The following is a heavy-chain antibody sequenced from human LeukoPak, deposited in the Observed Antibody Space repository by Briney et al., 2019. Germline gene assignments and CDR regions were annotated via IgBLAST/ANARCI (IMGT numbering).Heavy chain of an antibody. Sequence: GGSQSLSCEASGFNFSNYVMNWVRQAPVKGLQWVSGISGSGGSTYYADSVKGRFTISRDNSKNTLYLQMNSLRAEDTAVYYCAKESKSNYYQYYGMDVWGQGTTVTVSS. CDR1: GFNFSNYV. V-gene: IGHV3-23*01. CDR3: AKESKSNYYQYYGMDV. CDR2: ISGSGGST. J-gene: IGHJ6*02.